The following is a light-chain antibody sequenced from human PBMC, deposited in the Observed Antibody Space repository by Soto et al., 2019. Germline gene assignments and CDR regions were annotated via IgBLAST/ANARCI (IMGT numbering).Light chain of an antibody. CDR3: CSYAGSSTL. CDR1: SSDVGSYNL. CDR2: EGS. V-gene: IGLV2-23*01. Sequence: QSVLTQPASVSGSPGQSITISCTGTSSDVGSYNLVSWYQQHPGKAPKLMIYEGSKRPSGVSNRFSGSKSGNTASLTISGLQAEDEADYYCCSYAGSSTLFGGGTQLTAL. J-gene: IGLJ7*02.